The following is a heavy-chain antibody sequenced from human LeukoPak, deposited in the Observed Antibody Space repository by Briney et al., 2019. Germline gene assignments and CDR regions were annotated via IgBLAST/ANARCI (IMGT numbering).Heavy chain of an antibody. CDR3: ARAAGLWSYYFDY. CDR1: GGTFSSYA. V-gene: IGHV1-69*05. D-gene: IGHD5-18*01. J-gene: IGHJ4*02. CDR2: IIPIFGTA. Sequence: EASVKVSCKASGGTFSSYAISWVRQAPGQGVEWMGGIIPIFGTANYAQKFQGRVTITTDESTSTAYMELSSLRSEDTAVYYCARAAGLWSYYFDYWGQGTLVTVSS.